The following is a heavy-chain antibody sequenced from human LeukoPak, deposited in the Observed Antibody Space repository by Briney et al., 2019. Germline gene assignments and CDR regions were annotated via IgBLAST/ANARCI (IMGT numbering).Heavy chain of an antibody. CDR1: DGSISSSSFY. CDR3: AREGYYGSGSDWFDP. J-gene: IGHJ5*02. D-gene: IGHD3-10*01. CDR2: IYYSGSTS. V-gene: IGHV4-39*07. Sequence: SETLSLTCSVSDGSISSSSFYWGWIRQPPGKGLEWIGSIYYSGSTSYYNPSLKSRVTISVDTSKNQFSLKLTSVNAADTAVYYCAREGYYGSGSDWFDPWGQGTLVTVSS.